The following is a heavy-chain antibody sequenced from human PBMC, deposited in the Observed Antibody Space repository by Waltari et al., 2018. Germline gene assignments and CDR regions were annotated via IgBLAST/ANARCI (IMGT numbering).Heavy chain of an antibody. V-gene: IGHV3-30*02. J-gene: IGHJ3*02. CDR3: AKGGSGSYYEKNAFDI. Sequence: QVQLVESGGGVVQPGGSLRLSCAASGFTFSSYGMHWVRRAPGKGLEWVAFIRYDGSNKYYADSVKGRFTISRDNSKNTLYLQMNSLRAEDTAVYYCAKGGSGSYYEKNAFDIWGQGTMVTVSS. D-gene: IGHD1-26*01. CDR2: IRYDGSNK. CDR1: GFTFSSYG.